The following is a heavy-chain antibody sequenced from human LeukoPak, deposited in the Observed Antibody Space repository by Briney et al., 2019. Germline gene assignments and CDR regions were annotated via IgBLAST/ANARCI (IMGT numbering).Heavy chain of an antibody. D-gene: IGHD6-19*01. Sequence: PGGSLRLSCAASGFTLSSYDMHWVRQAPGKGLEWVSAIGTAGDTYYPGSVKGRFTISRENAKNSLYLQMNNLRAEDTAVYYCARGYSSGWYPWGQGTLVTVSS. CDR1: GFTLSSYD. J-gene: IGHJ5*02. CDR3: ARGYSSGWYP. CDR2: IGTAGDT. V-gene: IGHV3-13*01.